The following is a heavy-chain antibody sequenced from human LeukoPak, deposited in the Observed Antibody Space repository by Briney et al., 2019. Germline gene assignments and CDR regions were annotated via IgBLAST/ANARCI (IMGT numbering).Heavy chain of an antibody. D-gene: IGHD2-21*02. Sequence: PSQTLSLTCAVSGGSISSGGYSWSWIRQPPGKGLEWIGYIYHSGSTYYNPSLKSRVTISVDRSKNQFSLKLSSVTAADTAVYYCAREGSYCGGDCRWFDPWGQGTLVTVSS. V-gene: IGHV4-30-2*01. CDR1: GGSISSGGYS. J-gene: IGHJ5*02. CDR2: IYHSGST. CDR3: AREGSYCGGDCRWFDP.